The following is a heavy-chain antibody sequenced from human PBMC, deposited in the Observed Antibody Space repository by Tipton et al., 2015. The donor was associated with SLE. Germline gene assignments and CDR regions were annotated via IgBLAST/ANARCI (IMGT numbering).Heavy chain of an antibody. CDR3: IPRGCSGY. CDR1: GFTFTNAW. CDR2: IKSKADGGTT. Sequence: SLRLSCTVSGFTFTNAWMSWVRQAPGKGLEWVGRIKSKADGGTTDYVAPVKGRFTMSRDDSKNTLYLQMNSLKTEDTAVYYCIPRGCSGYWGQGTLVTVSS. V-gene: IGHV3-15*01. D-gene: IGHD5-12*01. J-gene: IGHJ4*02.